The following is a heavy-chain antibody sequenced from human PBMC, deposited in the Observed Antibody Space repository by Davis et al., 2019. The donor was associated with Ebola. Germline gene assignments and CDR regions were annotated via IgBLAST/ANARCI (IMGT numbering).Heavy chain of an antibody. J-gene: IGHJ3*01. D-gene: IGHD2/OR15-2a*01. CDR3: ARSLLFYAFDV. CDR1: GGSINNYF. Sequence: PSETLSLTCTVSGGSINNYFWSWIRQPAGKGLEWIGRIYTSGNTNYNPSLKSRVTMSVDTSKNQFSLKLNSVTTADTAVYYCARSLLFYAFDVWGQGTMVTVSS. V-gene: IGHV4-4*07. CDR2: IYTSGNT.